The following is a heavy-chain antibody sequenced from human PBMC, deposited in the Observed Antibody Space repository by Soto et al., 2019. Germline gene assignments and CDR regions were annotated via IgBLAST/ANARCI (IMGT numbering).Heavy chain of an antibody. J-gene: IGHJ4*02. D-gene: IGHD2-15*01. CDR1: GGSISSYY. CDR2: IYYSGST. CDR3: ARDNCSGGSCYDY. V-gene: IGHV4-59*01. Sequence: QVQLQESGPGLVKPSETLSLTCTVSGGSISSYYWSWIRQRPGKGLEWIGYIYYSGSTNYNPSLKSRVTISVDTSKNQFSLKLRSVTAADTAVYYCARDNCSGGSCYDYWGQGTLVTVSS.